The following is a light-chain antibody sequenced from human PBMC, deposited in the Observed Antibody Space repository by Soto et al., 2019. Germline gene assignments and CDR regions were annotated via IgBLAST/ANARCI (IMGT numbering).Light chain of an antibody. Sequence: EIVMTQSPATLSVSPGERATLSCRASQSVSSSLAWYQQKPGQDPRLLIYGASTRATGIPARFSGSGSGTAFTLTISSLQSEDFAVYYCQQYNDWPPWTFGQGTKVEIK. CDR1: QSVSSS. CDR3: QQYNDWPPWT. CDR2: GAS. V-gene: IGKV3-15*01. J-gene: IGKJ1*01.